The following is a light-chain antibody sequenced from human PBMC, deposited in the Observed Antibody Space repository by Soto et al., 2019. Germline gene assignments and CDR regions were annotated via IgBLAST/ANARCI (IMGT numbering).Light chain of an antibody. J-gene: IGKJ1*01. CDR1: QSVSSN. Sequence: EIWLGRSPGTLSFSPRERATLSCRASQSVSSNLAWYQQKPGQAPRLLIYGASSRATGIPDRFSGSGSGTDFTLTISRLEPEDFAVYYCQQYGSSPWTFCQGTKVDIK. CDR3: QQYGSSPWT. V-gene: IGKV3-20*01. CDR2: GAS.